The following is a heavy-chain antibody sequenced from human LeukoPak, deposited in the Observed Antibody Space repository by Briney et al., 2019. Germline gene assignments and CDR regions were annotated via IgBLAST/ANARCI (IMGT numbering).Heavy chain of an antibody. CDR3: ARDIVTGTTGSAVSYYMDV. V-gene: IGHV4-59*11. J-gene: IGHJ6*03. D-gene: IGHD1-7*01. CDR1: GGSISSHY. Sequence: SGTLSLTCTVSGGSISSHYWSWIRQPPGKGLEWIGYIYYSGSTNYNPSLKSRVTISVDTSKNQFSLKLSSVTAADTAVYYCARDIVTGTTGSAVSYYMDVWGKGTTVTVSS. CDR2: IYYSGST.